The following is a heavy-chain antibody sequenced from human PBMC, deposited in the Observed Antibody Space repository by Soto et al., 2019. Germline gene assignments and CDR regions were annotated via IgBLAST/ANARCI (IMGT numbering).Heavy chain of an antibody. Sequence: PSETLSLTCTVSGGSISSGDYYWSWIRQPPGKGLEWIGYIYYSGTTFYNPSLKSRLTISVDTSKNQFPLKLSSVTAADTAVYYCARDASGYANFDSWGQGTLVTVSS. CDR2: IYYSGTT. J-gene: IGHJ4*02. V-gene: IGHV4-30-4*01. CDR3: ARDASGYANFDS. CDR1: GGSISSGDYY. D-gene: IGHD5-12*01.